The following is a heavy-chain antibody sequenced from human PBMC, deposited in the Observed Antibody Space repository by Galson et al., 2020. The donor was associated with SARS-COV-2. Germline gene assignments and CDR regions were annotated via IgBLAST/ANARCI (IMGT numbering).Heavy chain of an antibody. V-gene: IGHV4-61*02. CDR1: GGSISGTSYY. CDR3: ASVPVAVSGE. Sequence: SETLSLTCAVSGGSISGTSYYWSWIRQPAGKGLEWIGRIHSSGSTNYNPSLKSRVTISIDTSKNQFSLRLSSVTAADTAIYYCASVPVAVSGEWGQGTLVTVSS. J-gene: IGHJ4*02. D-gene: IGHD6-19*01. CDR2: IHSSGST.